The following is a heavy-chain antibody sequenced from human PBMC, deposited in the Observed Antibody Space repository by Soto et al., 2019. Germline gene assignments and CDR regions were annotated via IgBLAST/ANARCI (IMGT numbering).Heavy chain of an antibody. CDR2: ISSSSSTI. V-gene: IGHV3-48*01. Sequence: EVQLVESGGGLVRPGGSLRLSCAASGFTFSSYSMNWVRQAPGKGLEWVSFISSSSSTIYYADSVKGRFTISRDNAKNSLSLQMNSLRAEDTAVYYCAVGSCDWLVNDYWGQGTLVTVSS. J-gene: IGHJ4*02. CDR1: GFTFSSYS. CDR3: AVGSCDWLVNDY. D-gene: IGHD3-9*01.